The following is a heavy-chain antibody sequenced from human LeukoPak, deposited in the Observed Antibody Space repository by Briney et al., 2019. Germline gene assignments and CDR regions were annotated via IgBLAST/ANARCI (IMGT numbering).Heavy chain of an antibody. V-gene: IGHV3-23*01. CDR1: GFTFSKNA. Sequence: GGSLRLSCAASGFTFSKNAMSWVRQAPGKGLEWVSSITSSGSATYYADSVKGRFTISRDNSKNTLYLQMNSLRAEDTAVYYCAKMRGGTMIVVVIAEFDYWGQGTLVTVSS. CDR2: ITSSGSAT. D-gene: IGHD3-22*01. CDR3: AKMRGGTMIVVVIAEFDY. J-gene: IGHJ4*02.